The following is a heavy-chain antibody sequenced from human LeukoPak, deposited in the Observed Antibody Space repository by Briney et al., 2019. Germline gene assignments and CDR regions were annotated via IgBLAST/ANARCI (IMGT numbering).Heavy chain of an antibody. V-gene: IGHV4-61*08. CDR2: IYYSGST. D-gene: IGHD3-3*01. CDR3: ARGGHSRRFLEWLSTAVD. CDR1: GGSISSGGYY. J-gene: IGHJ4*02. Sequence: SETLSLTCTVSGGSISSGGYYWSWIRQHPGKGLEWIGYIYYSGSTNYNPSLKSRVTISVDTSKNQFSLKLSSVTAADTAVYYCARGGHSRRFLEWLSTAVDWGQGTLVTVSS.